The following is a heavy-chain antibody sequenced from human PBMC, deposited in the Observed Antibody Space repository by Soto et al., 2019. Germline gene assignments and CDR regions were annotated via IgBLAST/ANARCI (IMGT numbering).Heavy chain of an antibody. CDR1: GFTFSSYG. D-gene: IGHD5-12*01. V-gene: IGHV3-30*18. CDR3: AKASRLWLAHGYFDD. J-gene: IGHJ4*02. CDR2: ISYDGSNK. Sequence: QVHLVESGGGVVQPGRSLRLSCAASGFTFSSYGMHWVRQSPGKGLEWVAVISYDGSNKYYADSVKGRFTISRDNSKNALYLLMNSRRAENAAVYYCAKASRLWLAHGYFDDWGQGTLVTVSS.